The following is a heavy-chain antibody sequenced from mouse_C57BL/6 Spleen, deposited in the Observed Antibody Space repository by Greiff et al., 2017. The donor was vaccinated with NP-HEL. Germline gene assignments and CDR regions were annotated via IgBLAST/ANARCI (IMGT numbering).Heavy chain of an antibody. CDR3: ARPLLRFYYFDY. Sequence: VQLQQPGTELVKPGASVKLSCKASGYTFTSYWMHWVKQRPGQGLEWIGNINPSNGGTNYNEKFKSKATLTVDKSSSTAYMQLSSLTSEDSAVYCCARPLLRFYYFDYWGQGTTLTVSS. CDR1: GYTFTSYW. CDR2: INPSNGGT. D-gene: IGHD1-1*01. V-gene: IGHV1-53*01. J-gene: IGHJ2*01.